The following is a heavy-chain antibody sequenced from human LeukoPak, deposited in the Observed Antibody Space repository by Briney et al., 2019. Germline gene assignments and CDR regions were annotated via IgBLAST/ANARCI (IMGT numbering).Heavy chain of an antibody. CDR2: IYYSGST. V-gene: IGHV4-59*01. CDR1: GGSISSYY. Sequence: SETLSLTCTVSGGSISSYYWSWIRQPPGKGLEWIGYIYYSGSTNYNPSLKGRVTISVDTSKNQFSLKLSSVTAADTAVYYCARGRTYYYDSSGYYYFGYWGQGTLVTVSS. J-gene: IGHJ4*02. CDR3: ARGRTYYYDSSGYYYFGY. D-gene: IGHD3-22*01.